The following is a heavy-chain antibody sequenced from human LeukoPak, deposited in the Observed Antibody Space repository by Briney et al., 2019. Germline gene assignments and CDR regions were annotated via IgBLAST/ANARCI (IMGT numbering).Heavy chain of an antibody. V-gene: IGHV3-23*01. CDR2: ITGSGGST. J-gene: IGHJ4*02. CDR1: GFTFSTYA. D-gene: IGHD1-26*01. Sequence: GGSLRLSCAASGFTFSTYAMSWVRQVPGKGLEWVSTITGSGGSTYYADSVKGRFTISRDNSKNTLHLQMSSLRAEDTAVYYCAKGSRIVGSTTSDYWGQGTLVTVSS. CDR3: AKGSRIVGSTTSDY.